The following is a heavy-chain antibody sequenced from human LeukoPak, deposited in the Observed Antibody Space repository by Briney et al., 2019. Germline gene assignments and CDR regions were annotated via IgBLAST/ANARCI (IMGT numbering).Heavy chain of an antibody. CDR2: FDPEDGET. J-gene: IGHJ3*02. V-gene: IGHV1-24*01. Sequence: ASAKVSCKVSGYTLTELSMHWVRQAPGKGLEWMGGFDPEDGETIYAQKFQGRVTMTEDTSTDTAYMELSSLRSEDTAVYYCAKYNWNSHDAFDIWGQGTVVTVSS. CDR3: AKYNWNSHDAFDI. D-gene: IGHD1-1*01. CDR1: GYTLTELS.